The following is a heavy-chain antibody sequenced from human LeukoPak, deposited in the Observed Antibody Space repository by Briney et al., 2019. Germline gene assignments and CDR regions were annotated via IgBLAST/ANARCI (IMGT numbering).Heavy chain of an antibody. CDR3: ARDYYDSSGYPTLDY. V-gene: IGHV1-2*02. CDR1: GGTFSSYA. Sequence: ASVKVSCKASGGTFSSYAISWVRQAPGQGLEWMGWINPNSGGTNYAQKFQGRVTMTRDTSISTAYMELSRLRSDDTAVYYCARDYYDSSGYPTLDYWGQGTLVTVSS. D-gene: IGHD3-22*01. CDR2: INPNSGGT. J-gene: IGHJ4*02.